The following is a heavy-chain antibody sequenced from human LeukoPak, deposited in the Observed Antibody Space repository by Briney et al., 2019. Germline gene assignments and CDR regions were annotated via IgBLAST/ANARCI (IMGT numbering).Heavy chain of an antibody. Sequence: GGALKLSCAASGFTFSSYGMHWVRQAPGKGLEWVAVIWYDGSNKYYADSVKGRFTISRDNSKNTLYLQMNSLRAEDTAVYYCARDYYYDSSGYSYYFDYWGQGTLVTVSS. CDR2: IWYDGSNK. CDR1: GFTFSSYG. V-gene: IGHV3-33*01. CDR3: ARDYYYDSSGYSYYFDY. D-gene: IGHD3-22*01. J-gene: IGHJ4*02.